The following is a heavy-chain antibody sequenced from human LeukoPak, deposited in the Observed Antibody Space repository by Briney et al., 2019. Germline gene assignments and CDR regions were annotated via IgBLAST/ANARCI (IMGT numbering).Heavy chain of an antibody. CDR1: GGSVSSGGYS. V-gene: IGHV4-30-4*07. D-gene: IGHD6-13*01. CDR2: IYYSGST. J-gene: IGHJ6*03. Sequence: SETLSLTCVVSGGSVSSGGYSWSWIRQPPGRGLEWIGYIYYSGSTYNNPSLKSRVTISTDTSKNQFSLELSSVTAADTAVYYCARAGIAAAGPYWGYYYYMDVWGKGTTVTISS. CDR3: ARAGIAAAGPYWGYYYYMDV.